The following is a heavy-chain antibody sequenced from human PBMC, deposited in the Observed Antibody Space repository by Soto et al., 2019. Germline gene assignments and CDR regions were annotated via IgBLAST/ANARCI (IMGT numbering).Heavy chain of an antibody. V-gene: IGHV3-7*03. Sequence: GGSLRLSCVGSGFTFSTYGMNWVRQAPGKGLEWVSNINPDGNVGTYVDSVKGRFTTSRDNAKNSLYLQMNSLRADDTAVYFCAGWGGHDYNDWGQGIMVTVSS. CDR1: GFTFSTYG. D-gene: IGHD4-4*01. CDR2: INPDGNVG. CDR3: AGWGGHDYND. J-gene: IGHJ4*02.